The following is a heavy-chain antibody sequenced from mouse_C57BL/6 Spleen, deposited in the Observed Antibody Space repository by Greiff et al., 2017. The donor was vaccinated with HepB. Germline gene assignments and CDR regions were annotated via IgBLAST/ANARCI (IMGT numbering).Heavy chain of an antibody. D-gene: IGHD1-1*01. V-gene: IGHV14-3*01. CDR1: GFNIKNTY. CDR3: APSYYCSYWYFDV. CDR2: IDPANGNT. Sequence: VQLQQSVAELVRPGASVKLSCTASGFNIKNTYMHWVKQRPEQGLEWIGRIDPANGNTKYAPKFQGKATITADTSSNTSYLQLSSLTSEDTAIYYCAPSYYCSYWYFDVWGTGTTVTVSS. J-gene: IGHJ1*03.